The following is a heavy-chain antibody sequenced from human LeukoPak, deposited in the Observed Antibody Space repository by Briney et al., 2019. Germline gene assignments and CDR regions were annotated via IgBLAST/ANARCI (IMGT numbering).Heavy chain of an antibody. CDR2: IVHSGDT. CDR3: ARFGSSTWYKGAFDI. D-gene: IGHD6-13*01. Sequence: SETLSLTCAVYGGSFSGYYWSWIRQPPGKGLEWIGEIVHSGDTKYNPSLKSRVTLSVDTSKNQFSLNLTSVTAADTAVYYCARFGSSTWYKGAFDIWGQGTMVNVAS. J-gene: IGHJ3*02. V-gene: IGHV4-34*12. CDR1: GGSFSGYY.